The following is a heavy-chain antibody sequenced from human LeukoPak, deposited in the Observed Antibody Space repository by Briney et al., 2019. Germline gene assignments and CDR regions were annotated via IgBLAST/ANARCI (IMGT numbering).Heavy chain of an antibody. J-gene: IGHJ4*02. D-gene: IGHD3-22*01. CDR2: ISGSGGST. Sequence: QPGGSLRLSRAASGFTFSSYAMSWVRQAPGKGLEWVSAISGSGGSTYYADSVKGRFTISRDNSKNTLYLQMNSLRAEDTAVYHCAKERVSSGYFDYWGQGTLVPVSS. V-gene: IGHV3-23*01. CDR1: GFTFSSYA. CDR3: AKERVSSGYFDY.